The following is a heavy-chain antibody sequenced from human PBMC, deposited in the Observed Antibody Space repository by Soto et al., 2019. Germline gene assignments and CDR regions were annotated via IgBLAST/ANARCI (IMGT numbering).Heavy chain of an antibody. CDR1: GGTFSSYA. CDR2: IIPIFGTA. D-gene: IGHD6-13*01. V-gene: IGHV1-69*12. Sequence: QVQLVQSGAEVKKPGSSVKVSCKASGGTFSSYAISWVRQAPGQGLEWMGGIIPIFGTANYAQKFQGRVTXXAXEXXSTAYMELSSLRSEDTAVYYCARVTSSSWLFPFDPWGQGTLVTVSS. J-gene: IGHJ5*02. CDR3: ARVTSSSWLFPFDP.